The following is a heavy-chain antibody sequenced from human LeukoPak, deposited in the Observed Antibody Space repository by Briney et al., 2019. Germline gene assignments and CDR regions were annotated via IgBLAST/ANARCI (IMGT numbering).Heavy chain of an antibody. CDR2: IYYSGST. J-gene: IGHJ4*02. Sequence: PSETLSLTCTVSGGSITSSSYYWGWIRQPPGKELEWIGSIYYSGSTYYNPSLKSRVTISVDTSKNQFSLRLSSVTAADTAVCYCARVFQGFDNWGQGTLVTVSS. D-gene: IGHD1-14*01. CDR3: ARVFQGFDN. V-gene: IGHV4-39*01. CDR1: GGSITSSSYY.